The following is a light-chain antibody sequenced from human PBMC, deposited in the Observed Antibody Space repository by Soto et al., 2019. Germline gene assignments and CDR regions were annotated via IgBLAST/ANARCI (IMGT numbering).Light chain of an antibody. CDR3: AAWDDSLNGRV. CDR1: SSNIGSNT. Sequence: QSVLTQPPSASGTPGQGVTISCSGSSSNIGSNTVHWYQQLPGTAPKLLIYKSNQRPSGVPDRFSGSKSGTSASLAISGLQSEDEADYYCAAWDDSLNGRVFGGGTKLTVL. J-gene: IGLJ3*02. CDR2: KSN. V-gene: IGLV1-44*01.